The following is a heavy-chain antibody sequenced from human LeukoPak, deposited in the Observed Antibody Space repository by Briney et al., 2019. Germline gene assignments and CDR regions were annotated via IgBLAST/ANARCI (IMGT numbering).Heavy chain of an antibody. CDR1: GYSISSGYY. CDR2: IYHSGST. D-gene: IGHD3-16*01. Sequence: SETLSLTCTVSGYSISSGYYWGWIRQPPGKGLEWIGSIYHSGSTYYNPSLKSRVTISVDTSKNQFSLKLSSVTAADTAVYYCARVRVLGQNWYFDLWGRGTLVTVSS. V-gene: IGHV4-38-2*02. J-gene: IGHJ2*01. CDR3: ARVRVLGQNWYFDL.